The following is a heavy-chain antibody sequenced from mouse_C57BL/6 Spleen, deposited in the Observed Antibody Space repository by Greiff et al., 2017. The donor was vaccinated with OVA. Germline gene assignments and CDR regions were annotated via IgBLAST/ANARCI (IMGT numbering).Heavy chain of an antibody. J-gene: IGHJ2*01. D-gene: IGHD1-1*01. V-gene: IGHV10-1*01. CDR3: VRQGYGSSPYFDY. Sequence: EVQRVESGGGLVQPKGSLKLSCAASGFSFNTYAMNWVRQAPGKGLEWVARIRSKSNNYATYYADSVKDRFTISRDDSESMLYLQMNNLKTEDTAMYYCVRQGYGSSPYFDYWGQGTTLTVSS. CDR1: GFSFNTYA. CDR2: IRSKSNNYAT.